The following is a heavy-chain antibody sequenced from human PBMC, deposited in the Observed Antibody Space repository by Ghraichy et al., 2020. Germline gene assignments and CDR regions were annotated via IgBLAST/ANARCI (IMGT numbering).Heavy chain of an antibody. V-gene: IGHV1-69*13. CDR2: IIPIFGTA. CDR3: ARVLDDYGDYGLFDY. J-gene: IGHJ4*02. CDR1: GGTFSSYA. Sequence: SVKVSCKASGGTFSSYAISWVRQAPGPGLEWMGGIIPIFGTANYAQKFQGRVTITADESTSTAYMELSSLRSEDTAVYYCARVLDDYGDYGLFDYWGQGTLVTVAS. D-gene: IGHD4-17*01.